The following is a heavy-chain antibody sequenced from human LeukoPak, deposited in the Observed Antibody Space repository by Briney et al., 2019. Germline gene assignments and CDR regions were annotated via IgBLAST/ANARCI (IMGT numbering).Heavy chain of an antibody. J-gene: IGHJ4*02. CDR2: IYSGGST. V-gene: IGHV3-66*01. CDR3: AKDPLNTVMVSPTFDY. CDR1: GFTVSSNY. Sequence: GGSLRLSCAASGFTVSSNYMSWVRQAPGKGLEWVSVIYSGGSTYYADSVKGRFTISRDTSKNTLYLQMNSLRAEDTAVYYCAKDPLNTVMVSPTFDYWGQGTLVTVSS. D-gene: IGHD5-18*01.